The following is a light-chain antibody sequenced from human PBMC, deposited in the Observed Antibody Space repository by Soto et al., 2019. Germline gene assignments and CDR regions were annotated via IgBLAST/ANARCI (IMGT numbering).Light chain of an antibody. Sequence: EIVLTQSPGILSLSPGERATLSCRASQSVSSSYLAWYQQKPGQAPRLLIYGASSRATGIPDRFSGSGSGTDFTLSISRLEPEDFAVYYCQQYDTSIWAYTFGQGT. CDR3: QQYDTSIWAYT. V-gene: IGKV3-20*01. CDR2: GAS. CDR1: QSVSSSY. J-gene: IGKJ2*01.